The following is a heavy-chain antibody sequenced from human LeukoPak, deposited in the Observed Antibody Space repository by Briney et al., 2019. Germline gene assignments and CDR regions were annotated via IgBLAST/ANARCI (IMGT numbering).Heavy chain of an antibody. J-gene: IGHJ6*03. CDR1: GFTFSSYS. D-gene: IGHD3-10*01. CDR2: ISSSSSHL. Sequence: GGSPRLSCAASGFTFSSYSMNWVRQAPGKGLEWVSSISSSSSHLYYADSVKGRFTISRDNAKNSLYLQMNSLRAEDTAVYYCASPPSSVYYYYMDVWGKGTTVT. CDR3: ASPPSSVYYYYMDV. V-gene: IGHV3-21*01.